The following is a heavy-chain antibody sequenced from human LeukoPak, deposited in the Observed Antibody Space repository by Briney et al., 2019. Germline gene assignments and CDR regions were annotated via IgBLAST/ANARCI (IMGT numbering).Heavy chain of an antibody. CDR1: GYTFTSYD. J-gene: IGHJ5*02. V-gene: IGHV1-8*01. CDR2: MNPNSGNT. Sequence: ASVKVSCKASGYTFTSYDINWVRQATGQGLEWMGWMNPNSGNTGYAQKFQGRVTMTRNTSISIAYMELTSLKSDDTAVYYCARGAVVVPAPNWIDPRGQGTLVTVSS. D-gene: IGHD2-2*01. CDR3: ARGAVVVPAPNWIDP.